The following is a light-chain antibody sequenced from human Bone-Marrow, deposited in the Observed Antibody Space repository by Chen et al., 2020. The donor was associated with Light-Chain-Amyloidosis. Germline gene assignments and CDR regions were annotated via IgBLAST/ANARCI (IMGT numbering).Light chain of an antibody. CDR1: SSDVGGDNH. J-gene: IGLJ1*01. V-gene: IGLV2-14*01. Sequence: QSALTQPASVSGSPGQSIPISCTGTSSDVGGDNHVSWYQQHPDKAPKLMIYEVTNRPSWVPDRFSGSKSDNTAYLTISGLQTEDEADYFCSSYTITNTLVFGSGTRVTVL. CDR2: EVT. CDR3: SSYTITNTLV.